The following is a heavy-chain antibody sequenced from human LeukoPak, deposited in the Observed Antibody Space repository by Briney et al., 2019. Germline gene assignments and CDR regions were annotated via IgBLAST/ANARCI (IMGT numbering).Heavy chain of an antibody. CDR3: ARGGAYQLLWKPRRNWFDP. V-gene: IGHV3-23*01. Sequence: GGSLRLSCAASGFTFSSSAMSWVRQAPGKGLEWVSAISNNGGYTYYADSVQGRFTISRDNSKSTLCLQMNSLRAEDTAVYYCARGGAYQLLWKPRRNWFDPWGQGTLVTVSS. CDR1: GFTFSSSA. CDR2: ISNNGGYT. D-gene: IGHD2-2*01. J-gene: IGHJ5*02.